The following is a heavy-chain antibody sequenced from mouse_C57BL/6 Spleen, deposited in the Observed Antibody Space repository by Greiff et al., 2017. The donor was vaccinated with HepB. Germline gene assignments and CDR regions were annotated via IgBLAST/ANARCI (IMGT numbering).Heavy chain of an antibody. J-gene: IGHJ2*01. V-gene: IGHV1-82*01. Sequence: QVQLQQSGPELVKPGASVKISCKASGYAFSSSWMNWVKQRPGKGLEWIGRIYPGDGDTNYNGKFKGKATLTADKSSSTAYMQLSSLTSEDSAVYFCASGVLRSLYFDYWGQGTTLTVSS. D-gene: IGHD1-1*01. CDR2: IYPGDGDT. CDR3: ASGVLRSLYFDY. CDR1: GYAFSSSW.